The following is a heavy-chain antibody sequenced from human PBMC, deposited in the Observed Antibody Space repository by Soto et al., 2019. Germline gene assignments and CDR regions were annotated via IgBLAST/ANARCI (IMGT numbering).Heavy chain of an antibody. CDR3: ARKTSGDSSGWTPAFYFDF. CDR2: ISYTGST. CDR1: GGSVTSDNDY. J-gene: IGHJ4*02. V-gene: IGHV4-61*01. Sequence: SETLSLTCTVSGGSVTSDNDYWSWIRQSPGKGLEWIGHISYTGSTHYNPSLKSRVTILVDASKSQFSLKLSSVTTADTATYYCARKTSGDSSGWTPAFYFDFWGQGIVVTVS. D-gene: IGHD6-19*01.